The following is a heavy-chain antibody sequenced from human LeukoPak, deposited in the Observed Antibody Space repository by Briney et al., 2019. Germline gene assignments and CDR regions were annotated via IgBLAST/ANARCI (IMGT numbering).Heavy chain of an antibody. Sequence: SETLSLTCTVSGGSISSYYWSWIRQPPGKGLEWIGEINHSGSTNYNPSLKSRVTISVDTSKNQFSLKLSSVTAADTAVYYCASLYCSGGSCSDYYGMDVWGQGTTVTVSS. CDR2: INHSGST. CDR1: GGSISSYY. CDR3: ASLYCSGGSCSDYYGMDV. D-gene: IGHD2-15*01. J-gene: IGHJ6*02. V-gene: IGHV4-34*01.